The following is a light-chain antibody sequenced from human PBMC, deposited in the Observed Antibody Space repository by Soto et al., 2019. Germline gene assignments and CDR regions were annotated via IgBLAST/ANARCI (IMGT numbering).Light chain of an antibody. CDR2: EVS. CDR3: QHYTLYSAP. CDR1: QSINKW. J-gene: IGKJ5*01. Sequence: DILLTQSPSTLSASVGDRVTISCRASQSINKWLAWYQHKPGKAPNLLIYEVSTLHSGVPSRFSGSGSGTEFTLTISSLRPDDFATYYCQHYTLYSAPFGQGTRV. V-gene: IGKV1-5*03.